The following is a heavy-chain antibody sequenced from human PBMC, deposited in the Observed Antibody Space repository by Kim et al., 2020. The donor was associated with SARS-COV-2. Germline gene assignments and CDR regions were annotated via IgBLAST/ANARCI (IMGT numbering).Heavy chain of an antibody. CDR2: IKHGGSDK. CDR1: GFSFSSYS. V-gene: IGHV3-7*01. Sequence: GGSLRLSCVVSGFSFSSYSFSWVRQAPGKGLEWVATIKHGGSDKHYVDSVKGRFTIARDDAENSLYLHMNSLRAEDTGVYYCATGRDDSDYTWFDTSDQGTLVIVSS. D-gene: IGHD3-10*01. CDR3: ATGRDDSDYTWFDT. J-gene: IGHJ5*02.